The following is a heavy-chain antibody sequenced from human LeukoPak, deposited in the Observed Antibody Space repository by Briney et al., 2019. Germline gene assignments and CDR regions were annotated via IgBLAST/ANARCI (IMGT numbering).Heavy chain of an antibody. Sequence: PGKSLRLSCVASGFSFSDSVIHWVRQAPGQGLEWMGAINPSGGGTTYAQRFQGRVTMTRDTSTSTVHMELSSLRSEDTAVYYCARDQNKCLGHWGQGTLVTVSS. V-gene: IGHV1-46*01. CDR1: GFSFSDSV. D-gene: IGHD2/OR15-2a*01. CDR3: ARDQNKCLGH. CDR2: INPSGGGT. J-gene: IGHJ4*02.